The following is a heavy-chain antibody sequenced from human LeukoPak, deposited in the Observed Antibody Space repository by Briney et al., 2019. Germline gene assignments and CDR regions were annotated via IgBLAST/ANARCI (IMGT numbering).Heavy chain of an antibody. CDR3: AKPGDCGGDCQLDAFDI. V-gene: IGHV3-23*01. D-gene: IGHD2-21*01. CDR1: GFTFSSYA. CDR2: ISGSGGST. Sequence: GGSLRLSCAASGFTFSSYAMSWVRQAPGKGLEGVSAISGSGGSTYYADSVKGRFTISRDNSKNTLYLQMNSLRAEDTAVYYCAKPGDCGGDCQLDAFDIWGQGTMVTVSS. J-gene: IGHJ3*02.